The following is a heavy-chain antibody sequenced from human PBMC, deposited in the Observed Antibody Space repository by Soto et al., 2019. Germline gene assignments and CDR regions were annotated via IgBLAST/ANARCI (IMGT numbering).Heavy chain of an antibody. Sequence: GASVKVSCKASGYTFTGYYMHWVRQAPGQGLEWMGGIIPIFGTANYAQKFQGRVTITADESTSTAYMELSSLRSEDTAVYYCARDRGYCTNGICNPLDYWGQGTLVTVSS. D-gene: IGHD2-8*01. J-gene: IGHJ4*02. CDR3: ARDRGYCTNGICNPLDY. V-gene: IGHV1-69*13. CDR1: GYTFTGYY. CDR2: IIPIFGTA.